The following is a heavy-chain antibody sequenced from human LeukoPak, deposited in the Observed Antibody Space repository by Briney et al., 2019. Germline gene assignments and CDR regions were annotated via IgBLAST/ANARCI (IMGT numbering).Heavy chain of an antibody. V-gene: IGHV3-7*01. CDR1: AFTLSSYW. D-gene: IGHD6-13*01. CDR3: ARDDGGRYSAGWYDAFDI. CDR2: INRDGSEK. J-gene: IGHJ3*02. Sequence: PGGSLRLSCAASAFTLSSYWMTWVRQAPGKGLEWVANINRDGSEKHYVDSVKGRFTISRDNARNSLFLQMDSLRAEDTALYFCARDDGGRYSAGWYDAFDIWGPGTMVTVSS.